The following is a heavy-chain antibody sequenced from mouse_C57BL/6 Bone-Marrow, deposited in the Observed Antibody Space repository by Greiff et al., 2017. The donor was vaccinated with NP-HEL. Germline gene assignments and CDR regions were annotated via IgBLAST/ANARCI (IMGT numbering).Heavy chain of an antibody. Sequence: QVQLQQPGAELVRPGSSVKLSCKASGYTFTSYWMDWVKQRPGQGLEWIGNIYPSDSETHYNQKFKDKATLTVDKSSSTAYMQLSSLTSEDSAVYYCARGRLNFPGYYLDYWGQGTTLTVSS. V-gene: IGHV1-61*01. J-gene: IGHJ2*01. CDR3: ARGRLNFPGYYLDY. D-gene: IGHD1-3*01. CDR1: GYTFTSYW. CDR2: IYPSDSET.